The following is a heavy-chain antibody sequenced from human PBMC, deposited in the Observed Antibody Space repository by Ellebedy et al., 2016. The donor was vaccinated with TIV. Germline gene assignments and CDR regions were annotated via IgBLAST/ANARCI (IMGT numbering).Heavy chain of an antibody. CDR1: GFTFSSYA. CDR3: AKGGDSGYDLGDFDY. CDR2: ISGSGGST. J-gene: IGHJ4*02. Sequence: GGSLRLXXAASGFTFSSYAMSWVRQAPGKGLEWVSAISGSGGSTYYADSVKGRFTISRDNSKNTLYLQMNSLRAEDTAVYYCAKGGDSGYDLGDFDYWGQGTLVTVSS. V-gene: IGHV3-23*01. D-gene: IGHD5-12*01.